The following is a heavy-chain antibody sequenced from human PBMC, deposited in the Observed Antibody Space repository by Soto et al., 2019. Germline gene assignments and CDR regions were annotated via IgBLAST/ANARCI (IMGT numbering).Heavy chain of an antibody. J-gene: IGHJ4*02. Sequence: QVQLQESGPGLVKPSETLSLTCTVSGGSISSYYWSWIRQPPGKGLEWFGYIYYSGSTNYNPSLKSRVTISVDTSKSQFSLKLSSVTAADTAVYYCARQGRGTAAGSDYWGQGTLVTVSS. D-gene: IGHD6-13*01. V-gene: IGHV4-59*08. CDR1: GGSISSYY. CDR2: IYYSGST. CDR3: ARQGRGTAAGSDY.